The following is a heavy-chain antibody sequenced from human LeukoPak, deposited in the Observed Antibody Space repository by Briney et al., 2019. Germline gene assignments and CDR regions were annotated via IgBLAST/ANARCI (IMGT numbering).Heavy chain of an antibody. CDR2: IRPSGGRA. CDR1: GYTFTSYY. D-gene: IGHD3-16*01. J-gene: IGHJ4*02. CDR3: ASDPPESFRFDY. Sequence: GPSVKISCKASGYTFTSYYIHWVRQAPGQGLEWMGIIRPSGGRASYPQNFQGRVTMTMDMSASTVHMELSSLTSEDTAMYYCASDPPESFRFDYWGQGAPVTVSS. V-gene: IGHV1-46*01.